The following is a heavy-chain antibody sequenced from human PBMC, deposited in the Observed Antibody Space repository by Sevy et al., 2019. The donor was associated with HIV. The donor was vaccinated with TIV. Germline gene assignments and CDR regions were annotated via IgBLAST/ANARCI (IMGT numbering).Heavy chain of an antibody. CDR2: ISYDGSNK. CDR3: ARAISLRYFDWLLYYYYYHMDV. V-gene: IGHV3-30-3*01. J-gene: IGHJ6*03. D-gene: IGHD3-9*01. CDR1: GFTFSSYA. Sequence: GGSLRLSCAASGFTFSSYAMHWVRQAPGKGLEWVAVISYDGSNKYYADSVKGRFTISRDNSKNTLYLQMNSLRAEDTAVYYCARAISLRYFDWLLYYYYYHMDVWGKGTTVTVSS.